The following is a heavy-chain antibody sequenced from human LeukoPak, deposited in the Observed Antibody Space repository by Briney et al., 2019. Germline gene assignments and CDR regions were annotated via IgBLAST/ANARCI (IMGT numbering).Heavy chain of an antibody. CDR3: ARGPNYYGSGSYNC. CDR1: GGSFSGYY. V-gene: IGHV4-34*01. Sequence: SPSETLSLTCAVYGGSFSGYYWSWIRQPPGKGLEWIGEINHSGSTNYNPSLKSRVTISVDTSKNQFSLKLSSVTAADTAVYYRARGPNYYGSGSYNCWGQGTLVTVSS. CDR2: INHSGST. J-gene: IGHJ4*02. D-gene: IGHD3-10*01.